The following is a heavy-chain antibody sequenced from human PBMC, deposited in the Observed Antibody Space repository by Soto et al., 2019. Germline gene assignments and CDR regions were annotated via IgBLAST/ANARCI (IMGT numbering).Heavy chain of an antibody. CDR2: IIPIFGTA. D-gene: IGHD3-22*01. CDR1: GGTFSSYA. V-gene: IGHV1-69*13. J-gene: IGHJ4*02. CDR3: ARIGDDGGGYYPGGSFDS. Sequence: SVKVSCKASGGTFSSYAISWVRQAPGQGLEWMGGIIPIFGTANYAQKFQGRVTITADESTSTAYMELSSLRSEDTAVYYCARIGDDGGGYYPGGSFDSWGKGTLVTFSS.